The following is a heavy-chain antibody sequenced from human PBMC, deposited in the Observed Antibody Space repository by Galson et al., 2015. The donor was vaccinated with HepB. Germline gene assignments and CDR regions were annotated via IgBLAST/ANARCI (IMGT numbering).Heavy chain of an antibody. D-gene: IGHD1-26*01. CDR3: AREWGGYPAKYYFDY. CDR1: GGTFSSYA. Sequence: SVKVSCKASGGTFSSYAISWVRQAPGQGLEWMGRIIPILGIANYAQKFQGRVTITADKSTSTAYMELSSLRSEDTAVYYCAREWGGYPAKYYFDYWGQGTLVTVSS. V-gene: IGHV1-69*04. J-gene: IGHJ4*02. CDR2: IIPILGIA.